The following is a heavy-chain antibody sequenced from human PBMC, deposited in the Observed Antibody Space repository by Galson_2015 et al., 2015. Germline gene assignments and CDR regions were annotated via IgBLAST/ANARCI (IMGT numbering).Heavy chain of an antibody. CDR2: IFPGDSDI. CDR1: GYSFTSYW. D-gene: IGHD3-22*01. Sequence: PGESLKISCKGSGYSFTSYWIGWVRQMPGKGLEWMGIIFPGDSDIRYSPSFQGQVTISADKSITTAYLQWSSLKASDTAMYYCARASRPLYYYDTSGYHFDYWGQGTLVTVSS. J-gene: IGHJ4*02. CDR3: ARASRPLYYYDTSGYHFDY. V-gene: IGHV5-51*01.